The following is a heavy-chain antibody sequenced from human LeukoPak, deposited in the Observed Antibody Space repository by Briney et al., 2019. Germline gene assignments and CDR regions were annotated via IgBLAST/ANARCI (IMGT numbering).Heavy chain of an antibody. V-gene: IGHV4-59*02. J-gene: IGHJ4*02. CDR1: GFIVSTNY. D-gene: IGHD3-3*01. CDR2: IYYSGST. CDR3: ARYLRGSNEYFFDD. Sequence: GSLRLSCVASGFIVSTNYMSWVRQAPGKGLEWFGYIYYSGSTNYNPSLKSRVTMSIDTSKNQFSLKLSSVTAADTAVYYCARYLRGSNEYFFDDWGRGTLVTVSS.